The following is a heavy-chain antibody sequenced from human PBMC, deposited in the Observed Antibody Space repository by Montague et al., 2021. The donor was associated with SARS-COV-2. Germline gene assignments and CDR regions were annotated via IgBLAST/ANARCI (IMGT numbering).Heavy chain of an antibody. Sequence: SETLSLTCTVSGGSITSTNYYWAWIRQPPGKGLEWIGSISFSWSTYHNPSLKSRVTMSVDTSMNQFSLRLSTVTAADTALYYCARQNHGRGWNEISFDYWGQGTLVTVSS. V-gene: IGHV4-39*01. D-gene: IGHD1-1*01. CDR3: ARQNHGRGWNEISFDY. J-gene: IGHJ4*02. CDR2: ISFSWST. CDR1: GGSITSTNYY.